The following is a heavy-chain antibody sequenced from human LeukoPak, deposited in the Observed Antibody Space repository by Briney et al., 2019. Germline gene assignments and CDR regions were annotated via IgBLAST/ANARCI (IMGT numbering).Heavy chain of an antibody. J-gene: IGHJ4*02. CDR3: ARVGPRRDGYNADY. CDR2: VHYSGST. Sequence: PSETLSLTCTVSGGSISPYFWGWIRQPPGKGLEYIGYVHYSGSTNYNPSLKSRVTISVDTSKNQFSLKLNSVTAADTAAYYCARVGPRRDGYNADYWGQGTLVTVSS. D-gene: IGHD5-24*01. V-gene: IGHV4-59*01. CDR1: GGSISPYF.